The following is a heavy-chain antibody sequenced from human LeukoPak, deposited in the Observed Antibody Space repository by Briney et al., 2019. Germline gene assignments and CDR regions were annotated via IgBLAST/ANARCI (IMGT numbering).Heavy chain of an antibody. D-gene: IGHD2-15*01. Sequence: GGSLRLSCGASGFTVSSDYMTWVRQAPGKGLEWVSIIYSADTTYYADSVRGRFTISRDNSKNTLYLQMNSLRAEDSAVYYCAREDRWMGGFDYWGQGTLVIVSS. V-gene: IGHV3-66*01. CDR1: GFTVSSDY. CDR2: IYSADTT. CDR3: AREDRWMGGFDY. J-gene: IGHJ4*02.